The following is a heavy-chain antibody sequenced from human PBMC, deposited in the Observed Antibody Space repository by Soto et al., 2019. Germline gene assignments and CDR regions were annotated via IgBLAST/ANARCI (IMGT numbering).Heavy chain of an antibody. J-gene: IGHJ4*02. Sequence: SETLSLTCTVSGGSFTGHFCSWVRQPPGKGLEWIGEVSHSGNTKYYPSLRSRVTLSVDSSKNQISLALTSVTAADTAVYYCARAKFESTGWHQFDIWGQGTLVTVSS. V-gene: IGHV4-34*01. CDR2: VSHSGNT. CDR3: ARAKFESTGWHQFDI. CDR1: GGSFTGHF. D-gene: IGHD7-27*01.